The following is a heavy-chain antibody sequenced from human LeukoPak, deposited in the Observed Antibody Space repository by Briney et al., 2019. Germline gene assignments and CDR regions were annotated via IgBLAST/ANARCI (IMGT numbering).Heavy chain of an antibody. CDR1: GCTFSSYE. CDR2: ISSSGSTI. CDR3: ARDGAAADFDY. Sequence: GGSLRLSCAASGCTFSSYEMNWVRQAPGKGMEWVSYISSSGSTIYYADSVKGRFTISRDNAKNSLYLQMNSLRAEDTAVYYCARDGAAADFDYWGQGTLVTVSS. D-gene: IGHD6-13*01. V-gene: IGHV3-48*03. J-gene: IGHJ4*02.